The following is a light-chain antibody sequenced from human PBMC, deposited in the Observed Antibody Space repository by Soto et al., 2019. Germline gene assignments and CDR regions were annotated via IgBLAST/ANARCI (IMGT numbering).Light chain of an antibody. Sequence: EILMTQSPDTLSVSPGERVTLSCRASRTVSNRLAWYQHKPGQAPRLLIFGASSRATGIPDRFSGSGSGTDFTLTISRVEPADFAVYYCQQYGRSLPITFGQGTRLEI. V-gene: IGKV3-20*01. CDR2: GAS. CDR3: QQYGRSLPIT. J-gene: IGKJ5*01. CDR1: RTVSNR.